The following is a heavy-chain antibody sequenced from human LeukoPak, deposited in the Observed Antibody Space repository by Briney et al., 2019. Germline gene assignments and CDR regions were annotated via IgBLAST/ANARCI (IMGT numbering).Heavy chain of an antibody. CDR3: ARGLRFLEWRGVNYYMDV. J-gene: IGHJ6*03. V-gene: IGHV4-34*01. Sequence: SETLSLTCAVYGGSFSGYYWSCIRHPPGKGLECIGEINHSGSTNYNPSIKSRVTISVDTSKNQFSLKLSSVTAADTAVYYCARGLRFLEWRGVNYYMDVWGKGTTVTVSS. D-gene: IGHD3-3*01. CDR2: INHSGST. CDR1: GGSFSGYY.